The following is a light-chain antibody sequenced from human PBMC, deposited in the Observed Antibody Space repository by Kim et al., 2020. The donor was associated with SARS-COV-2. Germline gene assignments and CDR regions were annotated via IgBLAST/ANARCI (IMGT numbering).Light chain of an antibody. CDR1: QSISNY. CDR3: QQSYSTPRT. J-gene: IGKJ1*01. V-gene: IGKV1-39*01. CDR2: AAS. Sequence: ASVGDRVTITCRSSQSISNYLNWYQQKPGKAPTLLIYAASSLQSVVPSRFSGSGSGTDFTLTISSLQPEDFATYYCQQSYSTPRTFGQGTKVDIK.